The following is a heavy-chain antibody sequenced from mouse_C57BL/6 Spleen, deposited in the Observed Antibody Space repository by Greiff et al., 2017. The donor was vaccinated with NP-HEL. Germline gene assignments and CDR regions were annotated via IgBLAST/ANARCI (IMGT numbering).Heavy chain of an antibody. CDR3: AREGLRRGEYYFDD. CDR1: GYTFTDHT. D-gene: IGHD2-4*01. Sequence: VQLQQSDAELVKPGASVKISCKVSGYTFTDHTIHWLKQRPEQGLEWIGYIYPRDGSTKYNEKFKGKATLTADKSSSTAYMQLNSLTSEDSAFYFCAREGLRRGEYYFDDWGQGTTLTVSS. CDR2: IYPRDGST. V-gene: IGHV1-78*01. J-gene: IGHJ2*01.